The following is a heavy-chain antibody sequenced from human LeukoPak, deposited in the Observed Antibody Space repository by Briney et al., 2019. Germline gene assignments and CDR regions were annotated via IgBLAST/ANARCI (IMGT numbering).Heavy chain of an antibody. D-gene: IGHD2-15*01. CDR3: ARDEYCSGGSCYPHGFDP. CDR2: ISSSSSYI. J-gene: IGHJ5*02. V-gene: IGHV3-21*01. CDR1: GLRFSSYA. Sequence: GGSLRLSCAASGLRFSSYAMNWVRQAPGKGLEWVSSISSSSSYIYYADSVKGRFTISRDNAKNSLYLQMNSLRAEDTAVYYCARDEYCSGGSCYPHGFDPWGQGTLVTVSS.